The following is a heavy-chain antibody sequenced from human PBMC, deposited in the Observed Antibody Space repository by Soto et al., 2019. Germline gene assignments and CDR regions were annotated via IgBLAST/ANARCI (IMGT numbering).Heavy chain of an antibody. J-gene: IGHJ4*02. Sequence: QVQLQQWGAGLLKPSETLSLTCAVYGGSFSGYYWSWIRQPPGKGLEWIGEINHSGGTNYNPSLKSRVTISVDTSKNHFSLKLSSVTAADTAVYYCAQIGYCSSTSCYEVDYWGQGTLVTVSS. CDR3: AQIGYCSSTSCYEVDY. D-gene: IGHD2-2*01. CDR2: INHSGGT. CDR1: GGSFSGYY. V-gene: IGHV4-34*01.